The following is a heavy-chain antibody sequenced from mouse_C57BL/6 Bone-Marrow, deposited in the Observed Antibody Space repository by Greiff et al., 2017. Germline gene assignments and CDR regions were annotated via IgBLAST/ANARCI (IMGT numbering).Heavy chain of an antibody. Sequence: QVQLKESGAELVKPGASVKMSCTASGYTFTTYPIEWMKQNHGKSLEWIGNFHPYNDDTKYNEKFKGKATLTVETSSCTAYLELRRLAYDDSAVYKSSRVGNNGGYYMDYWGQGTTLTVSS. CDR3: SRVGNNGGYYMDY. J-gene: IGHJ2*01. V-gene: IGHV1-47*01. D-gene: IGHD2-12*01. CDR2: FHPYNDDT. CDR1: GYTFTTYP.